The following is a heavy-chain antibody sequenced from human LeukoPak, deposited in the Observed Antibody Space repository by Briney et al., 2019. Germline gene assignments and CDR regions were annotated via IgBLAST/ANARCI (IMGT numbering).Heavy chain of an antibody. J-gene: IGHJ3*02. CDR3: ARDLGSTGERRYYYDSSGYYYDAFDI. D-gene: IGHD3-22*01. CDR2: IIPILGIA. CDR1: GGTFSSYT. Sequence: SVKVSCKASGGTFSSYTIGWVRQAPGQGLEWMGRIIPILGIANYAQKFQGRVTITADKSTSTAYMELSSLRSEDTAVYYCARDLGSTGERRYYYDSSGYYYDAFDIWGQGTMVTVSS. V-gene: IGHV1-69*04.